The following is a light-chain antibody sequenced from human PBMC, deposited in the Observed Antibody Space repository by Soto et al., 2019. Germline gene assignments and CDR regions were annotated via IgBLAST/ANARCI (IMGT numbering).Light chain of an antibody. V-gene: IGKV3-20*01. Sequence: SVLTQSPGTLSLSPGERATLSCRASQDFTSSYLAWYQQKPGQAPRLLVYGVSRRVTGIPDRFSGSGSGTDFTLTISRLEPEDFALYYCQQYGSSPYTFGQGTKLEIK. CDR2: GVS. J-gene: IGKJ2*01. CDR1: QDFTSSY. CDR3: QQYGSSPYT.